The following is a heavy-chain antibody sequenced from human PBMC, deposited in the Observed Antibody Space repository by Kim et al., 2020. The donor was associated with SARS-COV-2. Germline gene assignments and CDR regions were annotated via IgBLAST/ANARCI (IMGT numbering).Heavy chain of an antibody. D-gene: IGHD3-9*01. CDR3: ARDLKLRYFYWLFFDY. Sequence: GGSLRLSCAASGFTFSDYYMSWIRQAPGKGLEWVSYISSSSSYTKYAASVKGRFTISRDNAKNSLYLQMNSLRAEDTAVYYCARDLKLRYFYWLFFDYWGQGTLVTVSS. V-gene: IGHV3-11*06. CDR1: GFTFSDYY. J-gene: IGHJ4*02. CDR2: ISSSSSYT.